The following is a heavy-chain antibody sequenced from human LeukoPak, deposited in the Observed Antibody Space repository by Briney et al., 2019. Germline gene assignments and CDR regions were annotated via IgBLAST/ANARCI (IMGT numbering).Heavy chain of an antibody. J-gene: IGHJ1*01. Sequence: ASVKVPCKASGGTFSSYAISWVGQAPGQGLEWMGRIIPIFGTANYAQKFQGRVTITTDESTSTAYMELSSLRSDDTAVYYCARKPDATAEYFQHWGQGTLVTVSS. CDR2: IIPIFGTA. V-gene: IGHV1-69*05. CDR3: ARKPDATAEYFQH. CDR1: GGTFSSYA. D-gene: IGHD2-15*01.